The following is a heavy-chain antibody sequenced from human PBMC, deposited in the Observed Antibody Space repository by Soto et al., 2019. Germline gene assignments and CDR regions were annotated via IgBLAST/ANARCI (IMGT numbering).Heavy chain of an antibody. CDR1: GDSVSSNSAA. V-gene: IGHV6-1*01. CDR2: TYYRSKWYN. J-gene: IGHJ4*02. Sequence: RSQTLSLTCAISGDSVSSNSAAWNWIRQSPSRGLEWLGRTYYRSKWYNDYAVSVKSRITINPDTSKNQFSLQLNSVTPEDTAVYYCASAPNYSGSYYFDYWGQGTLVTVSS. D-gene: IGHD1-26*01. CDR3: ASAPNYSGSYYFDY.